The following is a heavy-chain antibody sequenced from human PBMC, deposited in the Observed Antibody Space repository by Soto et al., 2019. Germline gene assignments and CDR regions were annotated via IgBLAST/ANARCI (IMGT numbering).Heavy chain of an antibody. D-gene: IGHD6-13*01. V-gene: IGHV5-10-1*01. Sequence: GESLKISCKGSGYSFTSYWISWVRQMPGKGLEWMGRIDPSDSYTNYSPSFQGHVTISADKSISTAYLQWSSLKASDTAMYYCARHIAAAGTYYYYGMDVWGQGTTVTVS. CDR3: ARHIAAAGTYYYYGMDV. J-gene: IGHJ6*02. CDR2: IDPSDSYT. CDR1: GYSFTSYW.